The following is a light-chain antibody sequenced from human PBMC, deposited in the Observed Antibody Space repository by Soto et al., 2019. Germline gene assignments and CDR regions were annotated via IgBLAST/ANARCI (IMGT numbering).Light chain of an antibody. J-gene: IGKJ4*01. Sequence: EIVFTQSPATLSLSPKERATLSCRASQSVSSYLAWYQQKPGQAPRLLIYDASDRATGIPARFSGSGSGTDFTLTISSLEPEDFAVYYCQQRSNWLLTFGGGTKVDIK. CDR2: DAS. V-gene: IGKV3-11*01. CDR1: QSVSSY. CDR3: QQRSNWLLT.